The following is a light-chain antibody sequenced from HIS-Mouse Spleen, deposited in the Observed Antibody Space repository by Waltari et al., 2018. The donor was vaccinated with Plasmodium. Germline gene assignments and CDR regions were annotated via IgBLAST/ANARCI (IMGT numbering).Light chain of an antibody. CDR1: SDINVGSYN. CDR2: YYSDSDK. Sequence: QPVLTQPPSSSASPGESARLTCTLPSDINVGSYNIYWYPPNPGSPPRYLLYYYSDSDKGQGSGVPSRFSGSKDASANTGILLISGLQSEDEADYYCMIWPSNASGVFGGGTKLTVL. V-gene: IGLV5-37*01. CDR3: MIWPSNASGV. J-gene: IGLJ3*02.